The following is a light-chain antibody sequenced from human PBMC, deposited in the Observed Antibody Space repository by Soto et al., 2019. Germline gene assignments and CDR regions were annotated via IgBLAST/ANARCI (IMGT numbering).Light chain of an antibody. V-gene: IGKV1-39*01. Sequence: DIQMTQSPSSLSASIGDRVTITCRASQSISTYLNWYQHKPGKAPKLLIYAASSLQSGVPSRFSGSVSGTDFTLTISSLQPEDFATYYSQQSYSTPRTFGQGTKVEIK. CDR1: QSISTY. CDR2: AAS. J-gene: IGKJ1*01. CDR3: QQSYSTPRT.